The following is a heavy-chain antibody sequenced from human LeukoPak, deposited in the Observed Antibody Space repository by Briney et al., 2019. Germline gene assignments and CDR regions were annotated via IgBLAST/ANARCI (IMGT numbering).Heavy chain of an antibody. Sequence: SETLSLTCNVSGESISSHYWSWIRQSPGKGLEWIGYIYYTETSYNPSLTSRVTISADTSKNQFSLKLYSVTAADTAVYYCATRKLGNDYWGQGTLVTVSS. V-gene: IGHV4-59*11. CDR3: ATRKLGNDY. CDR2: IYYTET. D-gene: IGHD7-27*01. CDR1: GESISSHY. J-gene: IGHJ4*02.